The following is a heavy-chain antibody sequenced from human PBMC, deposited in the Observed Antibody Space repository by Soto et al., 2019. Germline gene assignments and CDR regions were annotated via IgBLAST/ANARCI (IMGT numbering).Heavy chain of an antibody. D-gene: IGHD3-3*01. Sequence: PGESLKISCKGSGYSFTNYWIGWVRQMPGKGLEGMGMIYPDDSDTKYSPSFQGQVTFSADKSINPAYLQWSSLKASDTAIYYCARLEWLSLAAWFDPWGQGTLVTVSS. CDR1: GYSFTNYW. J-gene: IGHJ5*02. CDR2: IYPDDSDT. CDR3: ARLEWLSLAAWFDP. V-gene: IGHV5-51*01.